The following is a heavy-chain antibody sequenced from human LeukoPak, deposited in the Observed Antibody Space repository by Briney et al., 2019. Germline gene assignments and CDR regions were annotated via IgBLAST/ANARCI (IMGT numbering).Heavy chain of an antibody. D-gene: IGHD3-3*01. CDR1: GGSIRDYQ. Sequence: SETLSLTCAVSGGSIRDYQWSWIRQPPGKGLEWIGHINTNGRTDYNPSLRSRLTFSVDTSRDQFSLKLSSVTAADTAMYYCARELIIGGYDFWSGYYTWTATYYYYYMDVWAKGPRSPSP. V-gene: IGHV4-4*09. J-gene: IGHJ6*03. CDR3: ARELIIGGYDFWSGYYTWTATYYYYYMDV. CDR2: INTNGRT.